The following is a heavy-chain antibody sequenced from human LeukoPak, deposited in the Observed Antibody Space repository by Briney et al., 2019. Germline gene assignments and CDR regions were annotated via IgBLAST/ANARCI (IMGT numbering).Heavy chain of an antibody. D-gene: IGHD3-10*01. V-gene: IGHV4-30-4*01. CDR3: ARGSGSDPWPIFDP. CDR1: GGSVNIGDNY. CDR2: ISYSGNT. J-gene: IGHJ5*02. Sequence: DPSEILSLTWTVSGGSVNIGDNYWTWIRQPPGKGLEWIGFISYSGNTYYHPSLQSRVSLSLDTSKDHFSLKLTSVTAADTAVYYCARGSGSDPWPIFDPWGQGTLVTVSS.